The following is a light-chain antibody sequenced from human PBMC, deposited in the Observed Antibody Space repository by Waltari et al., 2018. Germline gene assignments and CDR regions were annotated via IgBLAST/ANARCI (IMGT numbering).Light chain of an antibody. CDR3: QQYYSTRGT. CDR2: WAS. J-gene: IGKJ1*01. V-gene: IGKV4-1*01. Sequence: DIVMTQSPDSLAVSLGERATLHCTPSQSLLYSTNNKNYLAWYQQKPGQPPKLLIYWASTREAGVPDRFSGSGSGTDFALTISSLQAEDVAVYYCQQYYSTRGTFGQGTKVEIK. CDR1: QSLLYSTNNKNY.